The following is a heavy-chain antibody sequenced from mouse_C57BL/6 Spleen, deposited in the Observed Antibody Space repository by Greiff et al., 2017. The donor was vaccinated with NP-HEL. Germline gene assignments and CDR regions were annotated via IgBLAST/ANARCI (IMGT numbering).Heavy chain of an antibody. D-gene: IGHD3-3*01. CDR2: INPYNGGT. CDR3: ARGNGWYYFDY. V-gene: IGHV1-19*01. Sequence: VQLQQSGPVLVKPGASVKMSCKASGYTFTDYYMNWVKQSHGKSLEWIGVINPYNGGTTYNQKFKGKATLTVDKSSSTAYMELNSLTSEDSAVYYCARGNGWYYFDYWGQGTTLTVSS. J-gene: IGHJ2*01. CDR1: GYTFTDYY.